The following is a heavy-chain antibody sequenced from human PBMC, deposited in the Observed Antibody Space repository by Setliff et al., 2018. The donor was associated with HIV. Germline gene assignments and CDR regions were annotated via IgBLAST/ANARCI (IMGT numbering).Heavy chain of an antibody. CDR1: GYIFVNFK. D-gene: IGHD3-16*02. V-gene: IGHV1-46*04. J-gene: IGHJ4*02. Sequence: ASVKVSCKASGYIFVNFKIHWVRQSPGQGLEWMGMVNPTGGTTYIEKLRGRVTMTMDTSTSSSYMELSNLTSDDTAVYYCARRGSYRGSYAFDYWGQGTPVTVSS. CDR3: ARRGSYRGSYAFDY. CDR2: VNPTGGT.